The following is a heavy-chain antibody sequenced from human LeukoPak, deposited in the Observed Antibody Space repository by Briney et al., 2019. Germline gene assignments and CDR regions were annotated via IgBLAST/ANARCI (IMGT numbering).Heavy chain of an antibody. J-gene: IGHJ4*02. Sequence: PGGSLRLSCAASGFTFSSYAMSWVRQAPGKGLEWVSGISGTGGSTYYADSVKDRFTISRDNSKNTLYLQMNSLRAEDTAVYYCAKARTGVAGLFDYWGQGSLVTVSS. CDR1: GFTFSSYA. CDR3: AKARTGVAGLFDY. D-gene: IGHD6-19*01. CDR2: ISGTGGST. V-gene: IGHV3-23*01.